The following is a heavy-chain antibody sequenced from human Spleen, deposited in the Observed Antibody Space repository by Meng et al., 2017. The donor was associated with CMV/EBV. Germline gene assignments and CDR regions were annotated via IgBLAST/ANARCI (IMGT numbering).Heavy chain of an antibody. V-gene: IGHV3-48*04. CDR3: ARVSLIGYCTGTSCHIDY. J-gene: IGHJ4*02. Sequence: GGSLRLSCAASGFTFSSYAMSWVRQAPGKGLEWVSYISSSSSTIYYADSMKGRFTISRDNAKNSLYLQMNSLRAEDTAVYYCARVSLIGYCTGTSCHIDYWGQGTLVTVSS. D-gene: IGHD2-2*02. CDR2: ISSSSSTI. CDR1: GFTFSSYA.